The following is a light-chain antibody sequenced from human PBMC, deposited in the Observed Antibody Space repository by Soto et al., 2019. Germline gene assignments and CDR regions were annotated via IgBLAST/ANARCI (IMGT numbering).Light chain of an antibody. CDR3: SSFTDTGTVM. Sequence: QSALTHPASVSGSPGQSFTIPCTGSSSDVGAYHSVSWYQQHPGKAPKLIIFDVSNRPSGVSNRFSGSKSGNTASLTISGLQAEDEADYYCSSFTDTGTVMFGGGTKVTVL. CDR2: DVS. J-gene: IGLJ3*02. CDR1: SSDVGAYHS. V-gene: IGLV2-14*03.